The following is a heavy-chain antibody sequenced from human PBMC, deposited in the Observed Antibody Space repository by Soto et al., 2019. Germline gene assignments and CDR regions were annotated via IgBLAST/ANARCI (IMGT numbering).Heavy chain of an antibody. D-gene: IGHD2-15*01. CDR2: IWYDGSNK. J-gene: IGHJ4*02. CDR1: GFTFSSYG. Sequence: GGSLRLSCAASGFTFSSYGMHWVRQAPGKGLEWVAVIWYDGSNKYYADSVKGRFTISRDNSKNTLYLQMNSLRAEDTAVYYCGREEEAAPFDYWGKETLVTVSS. V-gene: IGHV3-33*01. CDR3: GREEEAAPFDY.